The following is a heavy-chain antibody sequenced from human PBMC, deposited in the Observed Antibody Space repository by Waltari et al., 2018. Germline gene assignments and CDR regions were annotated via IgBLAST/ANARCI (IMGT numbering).Heavy chain of an antibody. CDR3: ARDLRRSSSWYGRHDAFDI. CDR2: IYHSGST. Sequence: VQLVESGGGLVQPGRSLRLSCTASGFTFGDYAMSWFRQAPGKGLEWIGSIYHSGSTYYNPSLKSRVTISVDTSKNQFSLKLSSVTAADTAVYYCARDLRRSSSWYGRHDAFDIWGQGTMVTVSS. D-gene: IGHD6-13*01. J-gene: IGHJ3*02. V-gene: IGHV4-38-2*02. CDR1: GFTFGDYA.